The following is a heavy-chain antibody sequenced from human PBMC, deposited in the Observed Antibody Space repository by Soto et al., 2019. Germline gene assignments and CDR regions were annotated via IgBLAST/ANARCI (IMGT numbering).Heavy chain of an antibody. J-gene: IGHJ6*02. CDR3: ARDRIVLAAMIYDCYYGMDV. Sequence: EVQLVESGGGLVKPGGSLRLSCAASGFTFSSYSMNWVRQAPGKGLEWVSSISSSSSYIYYADSVKGRFTISRDNAKNSLYLQMNRLRAEDTAVYCCARDRIVLAAMIYDCYYGMDVWGQGTTVTVSS. CDR1: GFTFSSYS. CDR2: ISSSSSYI. V-gene: IGHV3-21*01. D-gene: IGHD2-2*01.